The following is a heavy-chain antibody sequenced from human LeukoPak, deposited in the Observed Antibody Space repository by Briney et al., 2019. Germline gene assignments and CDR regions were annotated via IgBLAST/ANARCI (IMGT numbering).Heavy chain of an antibody. Sequence: GGSLRLSCAASGFTFSSYSMNWVRQAPGKGLEWVSSISSGSSYIYYADSVKGRFTISRDNAKNSLYLQMNSLRAEDTAVYYXXXLTTVTTGFDYWGQGTLVTVSS. V-gene: IGHV3-21*01. CDR3: XXLTTVTTGFDY. CDR2: ISSGSSYI. CDR1: GFTFSSYS. D-gene: IGHD4-17*01. J-gene: IGHJ4*02.